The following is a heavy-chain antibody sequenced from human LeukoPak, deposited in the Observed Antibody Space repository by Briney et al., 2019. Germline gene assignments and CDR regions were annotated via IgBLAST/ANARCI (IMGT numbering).Heavy chain of an antibody. CDR3: AKLVGATTDFDY. Sequence: GGSLRLSCAASGXTFSNYAMYWVRQDPGKGLEWVSTITSGDNTYYADSVKGRFTISRDNSKNTPYLQMDSLRAEDTALYYCAKLVGATTDFDYWGQGTLVTVSS. D-gene: IGHD1-26*01. CDR2: ITSGDNT. CDR1: GXTFSNYA. J-gene: IGHJ4*02. V-gene: IGHV3-23*01.